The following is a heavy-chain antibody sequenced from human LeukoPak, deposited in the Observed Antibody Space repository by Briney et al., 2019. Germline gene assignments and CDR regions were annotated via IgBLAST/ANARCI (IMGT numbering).Heavy chain of an antibody. D-gene: IGHD1-26*01. V-gene: IGHV3-11*01. CDR2: ISSSGSTI. Sequence: GGSLRLSCAASGFTFSDYYMSWIRQAPGKGLEWGSYISSSGSTIYYADSVKGRFTISRDNAKNSLYLQMNSLRAEDTAVYYCASLTIVGATKPDYWGQGTLVTVSS. CDR1: GFTFSDYY. CDR3: ASLTIVGATKPDY. J-gene: IGHJ4*02.